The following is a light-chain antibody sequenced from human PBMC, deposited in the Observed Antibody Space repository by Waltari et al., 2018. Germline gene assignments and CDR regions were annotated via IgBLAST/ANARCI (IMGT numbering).Light chain of an antibody. Sequence: QAVLTQPSSLSASPGASASLTCTLRSGINVANYRIHWYQQKPGSPPQYLLRYKSEADKQQGSGVPSRFSGSKDASANSGILLISGLHSEDEADYYCMIWHSSTWVFGGGTKLTVL. CDR3: MIWHSSTWV. J-gene: IGLJ3*02. CDR1: SGINVANYR. V-gene: IGLV5-45*02. CDR2: YKSEADK.